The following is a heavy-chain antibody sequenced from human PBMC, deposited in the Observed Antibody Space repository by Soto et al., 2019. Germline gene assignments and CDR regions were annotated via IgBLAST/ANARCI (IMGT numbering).Heavy chain of an antibody. Sequence: QVQLVESGGGVVQPGRSLRLSCAASGFTFSTYGLHWVRQAPGKGLEWVAFISNDESNKYYADSVKGRFTIARDNSKNTVYVQMNSLRAEDTAGYYCTTEADAFDVWGQGTMVTVSS. CDR1: GFTFSTYG. CDR2: ISNDESNK. V-gene: IGHV3-30*03. J-gene: IGHJ3*01. CDR3: TTEADAFDV.